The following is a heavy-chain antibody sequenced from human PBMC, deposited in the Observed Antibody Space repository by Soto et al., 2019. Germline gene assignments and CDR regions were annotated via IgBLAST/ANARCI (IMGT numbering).Heavy chain of an antibody. D-gene: IGHD2-15*01. CDR3: ARAGGRELVVAATPWTFDP. J-gene: IGHJ5*02. V-gene: IGHV4-59*01. CDR2: IYYSGST. CDR1: GGSISSYY. Sequence: QVQLQESGPGLVKPSETLSLTCTVSGGSISSYYWSWIRQPPGKGLEWIGYIYYSGSTNYNPSLKSSVTISVDTSKNQFALELSSVSAAEKAVYYCARAGGRELVVAATPWTFDPWGQGTLVTVSS.